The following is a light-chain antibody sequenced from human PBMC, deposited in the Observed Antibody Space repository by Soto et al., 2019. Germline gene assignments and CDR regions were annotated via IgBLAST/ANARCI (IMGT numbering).Light chain of an antibody. J-gene: IGLJ1*01. CDR3: SSYTSSSTYV. V-gene: IGLV2-14*01. CDR2: HVS. CDR1: TSDIGDYNY. Sequence: QSALTQPASVSGSPGQSITISCTGTTSDIGDYNYVSWYQQHPGKAPKLMIYHVSNRPSGVSSRFSGSTSGNTASLTISGLQAEDEADYYCSSYTSSSTYVFVTGTKVTVL.